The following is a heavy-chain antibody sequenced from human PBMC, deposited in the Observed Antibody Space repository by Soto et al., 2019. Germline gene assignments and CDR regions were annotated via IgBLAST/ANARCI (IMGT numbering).Heavy chain of an antibody. CDR2: VKDGGHT. V-gene: IGHV4-34*01. J-gene: IGHJ4*02. Sequence: QVQLQQWGAGLLKPSETLSLNCAVTGGSLSGYYWSWIRQPPGKGLEWIGEVKDGGHTNYSPSLRGRVTISADTANNQVSLRLNSVTAADTGVYYCARGQEGVVATHWAQGSLVTVSS. CDR3: ARGQEGVVATH. CDR1: GGSLSGYY. D-gene: IGHD5-12*01.